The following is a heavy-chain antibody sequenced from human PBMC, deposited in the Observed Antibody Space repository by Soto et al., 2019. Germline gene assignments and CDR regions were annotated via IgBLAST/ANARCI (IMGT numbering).Heavy chain of an antibody. CDR3: NRYTYSSGWSYYYYGMDV. J-gene: IGHJ6*02. D-gene: IGHD6-19*01. CDR1: GFTFSSYG. Sequence: GGSLRLSCAASGFTFSSYGMHWVRQAPGKGLEWVAVIYDGSNKYYADSVKGRFTISRDNSKSIAYLQMNSLKTEDTAVYYCNRYTYSSGWSYYYYGMDVWGQGTTVTVSS. CDR2: IYDGSNK. V-gene: IGHV3-33*08.